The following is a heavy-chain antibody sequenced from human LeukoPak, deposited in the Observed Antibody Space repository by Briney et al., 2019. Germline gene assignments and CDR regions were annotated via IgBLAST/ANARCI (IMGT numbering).Heavy chain of an antibody. J-gene: IGHJ4*02. CDR3: AKDMYQLLFYYFDY. CDR1: GFTFSFYA. V-gene: IGHV3-23*01. Sequence: GGSLRLSCAASGFTFSFYAMSWVRQAPGKGLEWVSTISGTGGSTYYADSVKGRFTISRDNSKNTLYLQMNSLRAEDTAVYYCAKDMYQLLFYYFDYWGQGTLVTVSS. D-gene: IGHD2-2*01. CDR2: ISGTGGST.